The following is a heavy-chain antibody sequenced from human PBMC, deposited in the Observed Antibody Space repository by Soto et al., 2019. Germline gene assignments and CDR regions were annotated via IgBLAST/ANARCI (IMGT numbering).Heavy chain of an antibody. D-gene: IGHD3-3*01. V-gene: IGHV1-18*01. CDR2: ISAYNGNT. CDR1: GYTFTSYG. CDR3: ARDPHEYWTSYWFDP. J-gene: IGHJ5*02. Sequence: EASVKVSCKASGYTFTSYGISWVRQAPGQGLEWMGWISAYNGNTNYAQKLQGRVTMTTDTSTSTAYMELRSLRSDDTAVYYCARDPHEYWTSYWFDPWGQGTLVTVSS.